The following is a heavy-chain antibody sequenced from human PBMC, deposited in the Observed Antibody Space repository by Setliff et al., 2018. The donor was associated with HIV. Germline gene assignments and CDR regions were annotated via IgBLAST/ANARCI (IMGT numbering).Heavy chain of an antibody. V-gene: IGHV3-23*01. J-gene: IGHJ4*02. D-gene: IGHD1-7*01. CDR3: AKVRWTANYYFDC. CDR2: ISADGLTT. CDR1: GFTFSSYS. Sequence: PGGSLRLSCAASGFTFSSYSMNWVRQAPGKGLEWVSVISADGLTTFYADSVKGRFTISRDNSKDTLYLQMNSLRAEDTALYYCAKVRWTANYYFDCWGQGTLVTVS.